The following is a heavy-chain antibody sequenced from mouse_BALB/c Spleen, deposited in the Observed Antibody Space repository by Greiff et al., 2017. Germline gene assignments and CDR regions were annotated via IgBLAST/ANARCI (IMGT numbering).Heavy chain of an antibody. J-gene: IGHJ4*01. D-gene: IGHD6-1*01. CDR3: ARTGKLWPYAMDY. V-gene: IGHV2-2*02. CDR2: IWSGGST. CDR1: GFSLTSYG. Sequence: QVQLKESGPGLVQPSQSLSITCTVSGFSLTSYGVHWVRQSPGKGLEWLGVIWSGGSTDYNAAFISRLSISKDNSKSQVFFKMNSLQANDTAIYYCARTGKLWPYAMDYWGQGTSVTVSS.